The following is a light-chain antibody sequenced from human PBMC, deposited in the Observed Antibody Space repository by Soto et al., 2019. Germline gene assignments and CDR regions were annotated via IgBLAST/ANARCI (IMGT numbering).Light chain of an antibody. V-gene: IGLV1-44*01. J-gene: IGLJ3*02. Sequence: QSVLAQPPSASGTPGQSVTMSCSGSDSNIVSNSVSWYLHLPGTAPKLLIFSDNQRPSGVPDRFSGSKSGTSASLAISGLQSEDEADYYCASWDDSLSGPVFGGGTKLTVL. CDR2: SDN. CDR3: ASWDDSLSGPV. CDR1: DSNIVSNS.